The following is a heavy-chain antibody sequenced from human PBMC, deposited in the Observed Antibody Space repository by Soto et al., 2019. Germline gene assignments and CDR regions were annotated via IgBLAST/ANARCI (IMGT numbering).Heavy chain of an antibody. CDR3: ARQLELPDLDYYYMDV. Sequence: SETLSLTCTFSGGSISSSSYYWGWIRQPPGKGLEWIGSIYYSGSTYYNPSLKSRVTISVDTSKNQFSLKLSSVTAADTAVYYCARQLELPDLDYYYMDVWGKGTTVTVSS. V-gene: IGHV4-39*01. J-gene: IGHJ6*03. D-gene: IGHD1-7*01. CDR2: IYYSGST. CDR1: GGSISSSSYY.